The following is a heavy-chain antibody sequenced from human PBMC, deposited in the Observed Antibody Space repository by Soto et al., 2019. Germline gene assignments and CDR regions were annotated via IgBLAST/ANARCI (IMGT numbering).Heavy chain of an antibody. J-gene: IGHJ6*02. D-gene: IGHD2-21*02. CDR2: TFYRSKWYN. V-gene: IGHV6-1*01. CDR1: GDSVSSNSAA. Sequence: PSQTLSLTCVISGDSVSSNSAAWNWVRQSPSRGLEWLGRTFYRSKWYNDYAVSVKSRITINPDTSKNQFSLQLNSVTPEDTAVYYCAREGGVTPEDYYHYYGMDVWGQGTTVTVS. CDR3: AREGGVTPEDYYHYYGMDV.